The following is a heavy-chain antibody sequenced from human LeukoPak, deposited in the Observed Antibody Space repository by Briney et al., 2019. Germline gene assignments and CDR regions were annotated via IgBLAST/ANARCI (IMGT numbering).Heavy chain of an antibody. D-gene: IGHD1-1*01. J-gene: IGHJ5*02. V-gene: IGHV1-18*04. Sequence: ASVKVSCKASGYIFTTYSTSWVRQAPGQGLEWMGWISTYSGNINYAQKFQGRVTMTTDTSTSTAYMELRSLRSDDTAMYYCAIDRPSAIGTTARFDPWGQGTLVAVSS. CDR1: GYIFTTYS. CDR3: AIDRPSAIGTTARFDP. CDR2: ISTYSGNI.